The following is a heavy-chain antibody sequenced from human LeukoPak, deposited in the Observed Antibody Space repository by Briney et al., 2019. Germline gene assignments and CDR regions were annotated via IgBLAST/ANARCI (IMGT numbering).Heavy chain of an antibody. D-gene: IGHD2-2*02. V-gene: IGHV4-34*01. CDR3: ATAPILRGEAGEQYKYGMDV. CDR1: GGSFSGYY. Sequence: PSETLSLTCAVYGGSFSGYYWSWIRQPPGKGLEWIGEVYHNGTPNYNPSLKSRVTISADTFKNHFSLKLTSVTAADTAVYYCATAPILRGEAGEQYKYGMDVWGQGTTVIVSS. J-gene: IGHJ6*02. CDR2: VYHNGTP.